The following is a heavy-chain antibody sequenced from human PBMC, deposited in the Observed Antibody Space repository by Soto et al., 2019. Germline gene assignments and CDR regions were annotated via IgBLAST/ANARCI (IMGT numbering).Heavy chain of an antibody. CDR3: ARVTYPYYYDSFDPFDL. Sequence: ASVKVSCKASGYSFTNYYMHWVRQAPGQGLEYMGVIHPNGGGTSYAQKFQGRVTMTSDTSTSIVYMELSSLRSDDTAVYYCARVTYPYYYDSFDPFDLWGQGTMVTVSS. CDR1: GYSFTNYY. D-gene: IGHD3-22*01. CDR2: IHPNGGGT. J-gene: IGHJ3*01. V-gene: IGHV1-46*01.